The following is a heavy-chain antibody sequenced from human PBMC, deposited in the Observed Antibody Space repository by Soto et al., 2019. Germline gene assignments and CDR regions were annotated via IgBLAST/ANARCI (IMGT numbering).Heavy chain of an antibody. CDR1: GFTFRIYS. V-gene: IGHV3-33*01. Sequence: GGSLRLSCAAYGFTFRIYSIHWVRQSPGKGLEWVAVMWYDGTNKYYGESVKGRFTISRDNSENTLYLQMNSLRVEDTAVYYCARDATFGTKGGSFDIWGHGTLVTVS. D-gene: IGHD3-16*01. CDR3: ARDATFGTKGGSFDI. CDR2: MWYDGTNK. J-gene: IGHJ3*02.